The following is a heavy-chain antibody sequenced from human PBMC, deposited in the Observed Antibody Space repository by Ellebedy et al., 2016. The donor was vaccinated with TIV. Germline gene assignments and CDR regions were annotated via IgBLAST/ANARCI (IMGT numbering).Heavy chain of an antibody. D-gene: IGHD2-2*01. CDR2: ISSSGDST. V-gene: IGHV3-23*01. CDR1: GFTFRSYA. CDR3: AKDQASSPAADYYYGLDV. J-gene: IGHJ6*02. Sequence: GESLKISXAASGFTFRSYAMSWVRQAPGKELEWVSTISSSGDSTSYADSVRGRFTISRDNSKNTLYLQMNSLRAVDTAGYYCAKDQASSPAADYYYGLDVWGQGTTVTVSS.